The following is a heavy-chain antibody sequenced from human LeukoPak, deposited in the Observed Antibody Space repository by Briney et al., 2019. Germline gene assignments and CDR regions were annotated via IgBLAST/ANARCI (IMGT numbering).Heavy chain of an antibody. CDR2: IYYSGST. CDR3: ARGGWGGWFDP. D-gene: IGHD6-19*01. CDR1: GGSISSSSYY. V-gene: IGHV4-39*07. J-gene: IGHJ5*02. Sequence: SETLSLTCTVSGGSISSSSYYWGWIRQPPGKGLEWIGSIYYSGSTYYNPSLKSRVTISVDTSKNQFSLKLSSVTAADTAVYYCARGGWGGWFDPWGQGTLVTVSS.